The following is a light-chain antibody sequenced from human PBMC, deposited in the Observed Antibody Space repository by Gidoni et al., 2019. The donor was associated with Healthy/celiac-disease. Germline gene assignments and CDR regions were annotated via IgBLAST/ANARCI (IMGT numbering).Light chain of an antibody. CDR3: MIWPRV. J-gene: IGLJ3*02. Sequence: QPVLTQPPSSSASPGESARLTCTLPSDINVGSYNIYWYQQKPGSPPRYLLYYSDSDKGLGSGVPSRFSGSKDASANTGILLISGLQSEDEADYYCMIWPRVFGGGTKLTVL. CDR2: YSDSDK. V-gene: IGLV5-37*01. CDR1: SDINVGSYN.